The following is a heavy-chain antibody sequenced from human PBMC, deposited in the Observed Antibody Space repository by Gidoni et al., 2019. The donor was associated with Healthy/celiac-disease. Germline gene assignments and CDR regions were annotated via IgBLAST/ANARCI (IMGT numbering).Heavy chain of an antibody. CDR3: AKREGSTSSMFGRYFDL. J-gene: IGHJ2*01. V-gene: IGHV3-23*04. D-gene: IGHD2-2*01. CDR2: ISGSGGST. Sequence: EVQLVESGGGLVQPGGSLRLSCAASGFTFSSYAMSWVRQAPGKGLEWVSAISGSGGSTYYADSVKGRFTISRDNSKNTLYLQMNSLRAEDTAVYYCAKREGSTSSMFGRYFDLWGRGTLVTVSS. CDR1: GFTFSSYA.